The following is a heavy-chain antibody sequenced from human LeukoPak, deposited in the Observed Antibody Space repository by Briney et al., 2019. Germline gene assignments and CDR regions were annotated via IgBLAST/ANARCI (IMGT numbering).Heavy chain of an antibody. V-gene: IGHV3-33*06. CDR1: GSTVSRYG. D-gene: IGHD1-26*01. CDR2: IGYDGRNK. CDR3: AKVFEVGGATRTIYY. J-gene: IGHJ4*02. Sequence: YAASGSTVSRYGMHWARQAPGKGLEWVAVIGYDGRNKYYADSVKGRFIISRDNSKNTLYLQMNILRAEDTAVYYCAKVFEVGGATRTIYYWGQGTLVIVSS.